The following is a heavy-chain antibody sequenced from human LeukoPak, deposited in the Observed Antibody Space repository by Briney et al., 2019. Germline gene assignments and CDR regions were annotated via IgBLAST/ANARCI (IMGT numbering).Heavy chain of an antibody. Sequence: ASVKVSCKASGYTFTGYYMHWVRQAPGXXXEWMGWINPNSGGTNYAQKFQGRVTMTRDTSISTAYMELSRLRSDDTAVYYCARGVSGKQPLDYWGQGTLVTVSS. CDR2: INPNSGGT. J-gene: IGHJ4*02. D-gene: IGHD1-26*01. CDR1: GYTFTGYY. CDR3: ARGVSGKQPLDY. V-gene: IGHV1-2*02.